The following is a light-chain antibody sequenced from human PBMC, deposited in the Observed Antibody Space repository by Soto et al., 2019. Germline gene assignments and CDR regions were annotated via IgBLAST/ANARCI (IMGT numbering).Light chain of an antibody. CDR1: QSFSSY. CDR2: DAS. CDR3: QQRSNWLGT. V-gene: IGKV3-11*01. Sequence: EIVLTQSPATLSLSPGERATLSCRASQSFSSYLAWYQQKPGQAPRLLIYDASNRATRIPARFSGSGSGTDFTLTISSLEPEDFAVYYCQQRSNWLGTFGQGTKLEIK. J-gene: IGKJ2*01.